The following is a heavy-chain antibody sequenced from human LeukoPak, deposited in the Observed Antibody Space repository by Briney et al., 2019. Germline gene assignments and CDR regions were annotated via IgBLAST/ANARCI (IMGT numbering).Heavy chain of an antibody. CDR2: INHSGST. CDR3: ARELSYNWNPKRYYFDY. V-gene: IGHV4-34*01. Sequence: SETLSLTCAVYGGSFSGYYWSWIRQPPGKGLEWIGEINHSGSTNYNPSLKSRVTISVGTSKNQFSLKLSSVTAADTAVYYCARELSYNWNPKRYYFDYWGQGTLVTVSS. CDR1: GGSFSGYY. J-gene: IGHJ4*02. D-gene: IGHD1-1*01.